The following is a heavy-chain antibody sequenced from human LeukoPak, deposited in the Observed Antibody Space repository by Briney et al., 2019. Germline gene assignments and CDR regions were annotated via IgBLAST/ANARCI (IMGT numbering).Heavy chain of an antibody. CDR1: GFTFSSYA. D-gene: IGHD3-22*01. Sequence: PGGSLRLSCAASGFTFSSYAMSWVRQAPGKGLEWVSAISGSGGSTYYADSVKGRFTISRDNSKNTLYLQMNSLRAEDTAVYYCAKWPKNYYDSSGYFDYWGQGTLVTVSS. V-gene: IGHV3-23*01. CDR2: ISGSGGST. J-gene: IGHJ4*02. CDR3: AKWPKNYYDSSGYFDY.